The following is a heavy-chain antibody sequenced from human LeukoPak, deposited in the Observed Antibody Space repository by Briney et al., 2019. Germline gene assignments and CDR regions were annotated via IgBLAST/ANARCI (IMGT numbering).Heavy chain of an antibody. Sequence: GGSLRLSCAASGFTFSSYAMSWVRQAPGKGLEWVSAISGSGGSTYYADSVKGRFTISRDNSKDALYLQMNSLRAEDTAVYYCARDGDHFDYWGQGTLVTVSS. CDR2: ISGSGGST. CDR3: ARDGDHFDY. D-gene: IGHD4-17*01. J-gene: IGHJ4*02. CDR1: GFTFSSYA. V-gene: IGHV3-23*01.